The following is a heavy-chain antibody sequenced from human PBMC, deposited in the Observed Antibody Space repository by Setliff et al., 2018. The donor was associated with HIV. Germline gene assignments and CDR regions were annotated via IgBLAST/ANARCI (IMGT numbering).Heavy chain of an antibody. CDR3: ARGGAVSADFDS. CDR2: IYYDGRT. J-gene: IGHJ5*01. Sequence: LSLTCTVSGGSIRTGAYHWGWIRQPPGKGLEWIGSIYYDGRTFYKPSLKSRLTISVDTSKNQFSLSLNSVTAADTAVYFCARGGAVSADFDSWGQGTLVTVSS. CDR1: GGSIRTGAYH. V-gene: IGHV4-39*07. D-gene: IGHD3-16*01.